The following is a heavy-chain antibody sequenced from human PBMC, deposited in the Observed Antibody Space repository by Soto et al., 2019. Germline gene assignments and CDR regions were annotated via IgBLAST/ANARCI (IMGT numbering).Heavy chain of an antibody. V-gene: IGHV4-34*01. D-gene: IGHD5-18*01. CDR1: IASLGDHY. Sequence: PSQTLSLTCTVVIASLGDHYWAWIRQSPDKGLEWIGEVHPSGSTDYNPSLKSRLTLSLDTSKNQSSLKVASVTAADTAVYFGARGKPSGYRFGHRNFFYYGLDVWGPGTTVTASS. J-gene: IGHJ6*02. CDR2: VHPSGST. CDR3: ARGKPSGYRFGHRNFFYYGLDV.